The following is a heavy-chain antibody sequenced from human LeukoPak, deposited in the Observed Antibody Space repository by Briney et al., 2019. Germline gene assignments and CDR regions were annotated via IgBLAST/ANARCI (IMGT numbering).Heavy chain of an antibody. CDR3: AKEGTSYITMIRGGGYYYYYMDV. J-gene: IGHJ6*03. CDR2: IRYDGSNK. Sequence: PGGSLRLSCAASGFTFSSYGMHWVRQAPGKGLEWVAFIRYDGSNKYYADSVKGRFTISRDNSKNTLYLQMNSLRAEDTAVYYCAKEGTSYITMIRGGGYYYYYMDVWGKGTTVTISS. D-gene: IGHD3-10*01. CDR1: GFTFSSYG. V-gene: IGHV3-30*02.